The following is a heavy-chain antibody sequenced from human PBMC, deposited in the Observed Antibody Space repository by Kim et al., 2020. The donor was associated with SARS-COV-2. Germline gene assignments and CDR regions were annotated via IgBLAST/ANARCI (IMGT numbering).Heavy chain of an antibody. CDR3: ARHQGASTYSFDY. Sequence: PPHKSRVTIHIDTPKNQFSLKLSSVHAADTAVYYCARHQGASTYSFDYWGQGTLVTVSS. V-gene: IGHV4-61*07. J-gene: IGHJ4*02.